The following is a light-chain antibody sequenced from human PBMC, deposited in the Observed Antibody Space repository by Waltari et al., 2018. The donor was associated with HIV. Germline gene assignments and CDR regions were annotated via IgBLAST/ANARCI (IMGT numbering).Light chain of an antibody. V-gene: IGLV2-11*01. CDR2: DVT. Sequence: QSALTQPRSVSGSPGQSVTISCTGTSSDVGGYNYVSWYQQNPGKAPKFIIYDVTKRPAGVPDRFSGSKSGNPASLTISGLQAEDEADYYCCSYAGNYPVLFGGGTKLTVL. CDR1: SSDVGGYNY. J-gene: IGLJ3*02. CDR3: CSYAGNYPVL.